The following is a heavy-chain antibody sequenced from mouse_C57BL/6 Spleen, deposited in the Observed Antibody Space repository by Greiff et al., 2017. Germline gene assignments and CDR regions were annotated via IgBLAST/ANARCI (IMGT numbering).Heavy chain of an antibody. V-gene: IGHV5-6*01. D-gene: IGHD1-1*01. CDR2: ISSGGSYT. CDR1: GFTFSSYG. Sequence: EVQRVESGGDLVKPGGSLKLSCAASGFTFSSYGMSWVRQTPDKSLEWVATISSGGSYTDYPDSVKGRFTISRDNAKNTLYLQMSSLKSEDTAMYYCARHPQNYYGSNPHFDYWGQGTTLTVSS. J-gene: IGHJ2*01. CDR3: ARHPQNYYGSNPHFDY.